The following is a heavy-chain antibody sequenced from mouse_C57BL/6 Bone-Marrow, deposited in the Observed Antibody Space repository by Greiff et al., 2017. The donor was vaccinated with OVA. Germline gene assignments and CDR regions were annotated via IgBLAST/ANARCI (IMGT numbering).Heavy chain of an antibody. CDR1: GYTFTSYW. CDR2: INPSNGGT. CDR3: ARGGIYYGYPWCAY. D-gene: IGHD2-2*01. J-gene: IGHJ3*01. V-gene: IGHV1-53*01. Sequence: VQLQQPGTELVKPGASVKLSCKASGYTFTSYWMHWVKQRPGQGLAWIGNINPSNGGTNYNEKFKSKATLTVDKSSSTAYMQLSSLTSEDSAVYYCARGGIYYGYPWCAYWGQGTLVTVSA.